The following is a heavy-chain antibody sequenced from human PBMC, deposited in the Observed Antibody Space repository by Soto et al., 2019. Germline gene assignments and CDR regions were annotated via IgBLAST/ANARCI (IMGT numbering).Heavy chain of an antibody. J-gene: IGHJ5*02. CDR1: GGSISSHY. CDR3: TRGVAA. D-gene: IGHD6-19*01. Sequence: QVQLQESGPGLVKPSETLSLTCTVSGGSISSHYWNWIRQHPGKGLEWIGYIYYTGRTDYNPSLKSRVTISVDTSKNQLSLRLNSVIAADTAVYYCTRGVAAWGQGTLVTVSS. V-gene: IGHV4-59*11. CDR2: IYYTGRT.